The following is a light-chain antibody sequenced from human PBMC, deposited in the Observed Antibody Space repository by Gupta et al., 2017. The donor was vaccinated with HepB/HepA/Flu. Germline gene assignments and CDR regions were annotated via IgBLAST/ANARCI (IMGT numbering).Light chain of an antibody. V-gene: IGKV2-30*01. CDR3: RQGTHWPPWT. J-gene: IGKJ1*01. CDR2: KVS. CDR1: QSLGYSDGNTY. Sequence: DVVMTQSPLSLPVTLGQPASISCRSSQSLGYSDGNTYLNWFQQRPGQAPRRLIYKVSNRDAGVPDRFSGSGLGNDFTLKISRGEEEDVGVYYCRQGTHWPPWTFGQGTKVEIK.